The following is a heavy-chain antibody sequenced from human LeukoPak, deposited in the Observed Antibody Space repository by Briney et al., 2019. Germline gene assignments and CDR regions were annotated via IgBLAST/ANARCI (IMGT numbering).Heavy chain of an antibody. CDR1: RYTFTGYY. CDR2: INPNSGGT. CDR3: ARGSHYYDSSGYYYVEDY. V-gene: IGHV1-2*02. Sequence: ASVKVSCKASRYTFTGYYMHWVRQAPGQGLEWMGWINPNSGGTNYAQKFQGRVTMTRDTSISTAYMELSRLRSDDTAVYYCARGSHYYDSSGYYYVEDYWGQGTLVTVSS. D-gene: IGHD3-22*01. J-gene: IGHJ4*02.